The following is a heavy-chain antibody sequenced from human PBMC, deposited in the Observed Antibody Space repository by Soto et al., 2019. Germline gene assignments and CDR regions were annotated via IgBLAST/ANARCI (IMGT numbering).Heavy chain of an antibody. CDR2: IIPILDMA. D-gene: IGHD2-2*01. Sequence: QVQLVQSGAEVKKPGSSVKVSCKASGGTFRTYSSTWVRQAPGQGLEWMGKIIPILDMANYAEKFQGRVTITADKSTSIAYMELNSLRSEDTAVYYCARGPVVVVPDDMFTRHNWFDPWGQGTRVTVSP. CDR1: GGTFRTYS. J-gene: IGHJ5*02. CDR3: ARGPVVVVPDDMFTRHNWFDP. V-gene: IGHV1-69*02.